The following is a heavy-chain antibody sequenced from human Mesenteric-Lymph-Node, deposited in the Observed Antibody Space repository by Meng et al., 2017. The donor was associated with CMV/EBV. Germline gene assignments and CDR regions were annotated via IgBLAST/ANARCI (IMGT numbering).Heavy chain of an antibody. CDR2: IYYSGST. J-gene: IGHJ4*02. CDR3: ARDYDYGDARGCPDY. Sequence: SETLSLTCTVSGGSISSYYWGWIRQPPGKGLEWIGSIYYSGSTYYNPSLRGRVTISVDTSMNHFSLELTSVTAADTAVYYCARDYDYGDARGCPDYWGQGTLVTVSS. V-gene: IGHV4-39*07. CDR1: GGSISSYY. D-gene: IGHD4-17*01.